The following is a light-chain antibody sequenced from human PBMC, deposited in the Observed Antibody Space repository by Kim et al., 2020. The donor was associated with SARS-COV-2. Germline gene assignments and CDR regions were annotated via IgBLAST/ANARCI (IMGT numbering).Light chain of an antibody. Sequence: SSSVGYRVTVPCRTSQSISSSLACYQQKPGKAPDLLIYAASTLERGVPSRFSGTGSGTEFTLTISSLQSDDLATYYCQQYSSYSTFGQGTKVDIK. J-gene: IGKJ1*01. CDR1: QSISSS. CDR3: QQYSSYST. CDR2: AAS. V-gene: IGKV1-5*01.